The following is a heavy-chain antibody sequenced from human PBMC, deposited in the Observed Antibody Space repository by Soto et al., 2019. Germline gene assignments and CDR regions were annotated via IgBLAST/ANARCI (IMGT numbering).Heavy chain of an antibody. D-gene: IGHD3-10*01. J-gene: IGHJ6*02. Sequence: GGSLRLSCAASGFTFSSYWMSWVRQAPGKGLEWVANIKQDGSEKYYVDSVKGRFTISRDNAKNSLYLQMNSLRAEDTAVYYCARGPMVRGVIIIYYYYGMDVWGQGTTVTVSS. CDR3: ARGPMVRGVIIIYYYYGMDV. V-gene: IGHV3-7*04. CDR2: IKQDGSEK. CDR1: GFTFSSYW.